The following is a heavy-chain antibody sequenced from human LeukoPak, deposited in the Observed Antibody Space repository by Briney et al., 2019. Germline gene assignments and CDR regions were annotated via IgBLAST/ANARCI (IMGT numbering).Heavy chain of an antibody. CDR3: AKDLGYYDSSGSFDY. CDR1: GFTFSSYA. D-gene: IGHD3-22*01. CDR2: ISGSGGST. V-gene: IGHV3-23*01. J-gene: IGHJ4*02. Sequence: PGGSLGLSCAASGFTFSSYAMSWVRQAPGKGLEWVSAISGSGGSTYYADSVKGRFTISRDNSKNTLYLQMNSLRAEDTAVYYCAKDLGYYDSSGSFDYWGQGTLVTVSS.